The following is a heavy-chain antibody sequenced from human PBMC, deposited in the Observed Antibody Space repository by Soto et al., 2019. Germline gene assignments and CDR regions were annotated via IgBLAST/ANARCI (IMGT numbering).Heavy chain of an antibody. CDR1: GGTFSSYA. V-gene: IGHV1-69*01. Sequence: QVQLVQSGAEVKKPGSSVKVSCKASGGTFSSYAISWVRQAPGQGLEWMGGIIPIFGTANYAQKFQGRVTITADESMSTAYMELSSLRSEDTAVYYCATLSFRDFYSRVCAFDIWGQGTMVTVSS. D-gene: IGHD2-21*02. CDR2: IIPIFGTA. CDR3: ATLSFRDFYSRVCAFDI. J-gene: IGHJ3*02.